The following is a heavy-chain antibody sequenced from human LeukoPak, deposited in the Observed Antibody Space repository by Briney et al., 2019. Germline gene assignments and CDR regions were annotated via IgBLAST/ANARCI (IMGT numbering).Heavy chain of an antibody. CDR2: IRYDGSNK. Sequence: GGSLRLSCAASGFTFSSCGMHWVRQAPGKGLEWVAFIRYDGSNKYYADSVKGRFTISRDNSKNTLYVQMNSLRAEDTAVYYCARNGEYCSSTSCGDYWGQGTLVTVSS. J-gene: IGHJ4*02. CDR3: ARNGEYCSSTSCGDY. D-gene: IGHD2-2*01. CDR1: GFTFSSCG. V-gene: IGHV3-30*02.